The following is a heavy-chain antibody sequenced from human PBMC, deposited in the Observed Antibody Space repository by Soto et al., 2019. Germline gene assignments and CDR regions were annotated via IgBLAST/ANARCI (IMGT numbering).Heavy chain of an antibody. Sequence: GGSLRLSCTASGFTFGDYAMSWVRQAPGKGLEWVGFIRSKAYGGTTEYGASVKGRFTISRDDSKSIAYLQMNSLKTEDTAVYYCTRGSLVKDYGDYAPFDYWGQGTLVTVSS. CDR3: TRGSLVKDYGDYAPFDY. V-gene: IGHV3-49*04. J-gene: IGHJ4*02. CDR1: GFTFGDYA. D-gene: IGHD4-17*01. CDR2: IRSKAYGGTT.